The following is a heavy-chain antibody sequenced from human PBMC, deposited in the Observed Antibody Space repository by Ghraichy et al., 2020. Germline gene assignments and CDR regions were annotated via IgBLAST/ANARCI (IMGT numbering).Heavy chain of an antibody. CDR2: IGGSGDYT. CDR3: AKGFPSNQCYCSGGNCYLGDD. CDR1: GFTFSNYI. D-gene: IGHD2-15*01. Sequence: GGSLRLSCAASGFTFSNYIMSWVRQAPGKGLEWVSIIGGSGDYTYYADSVKGRFTISRDNSENTLYLQMNSLRAEDTAVYYCAKGFPSNQCYCSGGNCYLGDDWGQGPLVTVSS. J-gene: IGHJ4*02. V-gene: IGHV3-23*01.